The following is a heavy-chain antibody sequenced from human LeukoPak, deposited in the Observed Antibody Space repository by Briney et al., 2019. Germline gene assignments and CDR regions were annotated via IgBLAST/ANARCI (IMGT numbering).Heavy chain of an antibody. V-gene: IGHV4-39*02. Sequence: SETLSLTCTVSGDSISNSRYYWAWIRRPPGKGLEWIGSITHSGTTYYNPSLRSRVTISVDTSKNHFSLKLSSVTAADTAVYYCARNPYYYTSGSYYNSAFDIWGQGTMVTVSS. CDR3: ARNPYYYTSGSYYNSAFDI. J-gene: IGHJ3*02. CDR1: GDSISNSRYY. CDR2: ITHSGTT. D-gene: IGHD3-10*01.